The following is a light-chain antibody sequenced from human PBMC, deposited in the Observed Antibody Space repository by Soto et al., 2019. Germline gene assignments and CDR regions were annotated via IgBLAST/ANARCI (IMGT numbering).Light chain of an antibody. Sequence: EIVLTQSPGTLSLSPGERATLSCRASQSVSNNYLAWYQQKPGQAPRLLIFGASFRATGIPDRFSGSGSGTDFTLTISRLEPEDFAVYYCQQYGSSPTTFGQGTKVDIK. J-gene: IGKJ1*01. CDR2: GAS. V-gene: IGKV3-20*01. CDR1: QSVSNNY. CDR3: QQYGSSPTT.